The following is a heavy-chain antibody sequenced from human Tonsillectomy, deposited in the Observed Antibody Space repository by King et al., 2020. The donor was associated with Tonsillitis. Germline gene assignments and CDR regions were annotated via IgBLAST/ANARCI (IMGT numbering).Heavy chain of an antibody. Sequence: VQLVESGAEVKKPGASVKVSCKASGYTFTSYDINWVRQATGQGLEWMGWMNPNSGNTGYAQKFQGRVTMTRNTSISTAYMELSSLRSEDTAVYYCARVSDSSAYYYFDYWGQGTLVTVSS. CDR2: MNPNSGNT. V-gene: IGHV1-8*01. CDR1: GYTFTSYD. D-gene: IGHD3-22*01. CDR3: ARVSDSSAYYYFDY. J-gene: IGHJ4*02.